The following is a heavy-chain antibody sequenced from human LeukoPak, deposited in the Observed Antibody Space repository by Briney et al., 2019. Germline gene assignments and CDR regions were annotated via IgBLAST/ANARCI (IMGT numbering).Heavy chain of an antibody. V-gene: IGHV4-59*01. J-gene: IGHJ5*02. CDR1: GGSISSYY. D-gene: IGHD4-23*01. Sequence: NTSETLSLTCTVSGGSISSYYWSWIRQPPGKGLEWIGYIYYSGSTNYNPSLKSRVTISVDTSKNQFSLKLSSVTAADTAVYYCAGSPFFTVVTPGWFDPWGQGTLVTVSS. CDR3: AGSPFFTVVTPGWFDP. CDR2: IYYSGST.